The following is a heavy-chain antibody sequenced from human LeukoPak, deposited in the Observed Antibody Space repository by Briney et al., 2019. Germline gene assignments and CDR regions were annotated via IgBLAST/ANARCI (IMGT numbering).Heavy chain of an antibody. CDR3: AKPDYVWGSYRSNYFDY. CDR2: ISGSGGGT. Sequence: GGSLRLSCAASGFTFSSYAMSWVRQAPGKGLEWVSAISGSGGGTYYADSVKGRFTISRDNSMNTLYPQKNSLRAEDTAVYYCAKPDYVWGSYRSNYFDYWGQGTLVTVSS. V-gene: IGHV3-23*01. J-gene: IGHJ4*02. D-gene: IGHD3-16*02. CDR1: GFTFSSYA.